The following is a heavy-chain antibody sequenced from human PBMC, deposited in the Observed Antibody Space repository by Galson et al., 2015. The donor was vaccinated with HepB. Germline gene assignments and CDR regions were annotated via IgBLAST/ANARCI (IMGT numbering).Heavy chain of an antibody. CDR3: ARGSPVYRYYGSGSYLY. Sequence: ETLSLTCAVYGGSFSGYYWSWIRQPPGKGLEWIGEINHSGSTNYNPSLKSRVTISVDTSKNQFSLKLSSVTAADTAVYYCARGSPVYRYYGSGSYLYWGQGTLVTVSP. CDR2: INHSGST. V-gene: IGHV4-34*01. D-gene: IGHD3-10*01. J-gene: IGHJ4*02. CDR1: GGSFSGYY.